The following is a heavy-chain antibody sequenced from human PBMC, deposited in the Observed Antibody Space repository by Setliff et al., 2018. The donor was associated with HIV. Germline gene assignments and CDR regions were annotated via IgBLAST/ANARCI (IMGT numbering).Heavy chain of an antibody. Sequence: SETLSLTCAVYGGSLSDYYWSWIRQPPGKGLEWIGQINHSGSTIYNPSLKSRVTMSVGSSKNQFSLKLCSVTAADRAVYYCGGSSRWGFVYWGQGTLVTVSS. J-gene: IGHJ4*02. V-gene: IGHV4-34*01. CDR1: GGSLSDYY. CDR2: INHSGST. D-gene: IGHD6-13*01. CDR3: GGSSRWGFVY.